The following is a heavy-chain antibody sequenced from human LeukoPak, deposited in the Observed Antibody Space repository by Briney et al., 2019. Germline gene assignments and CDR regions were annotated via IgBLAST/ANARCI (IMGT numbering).Heavy chain of an antibody. J-gene: IGHJ6*03. Sequence: GGSLRLSCAASGFTFSSYAMSWVRQAPGKGLVWVSRINSDGSSTSYADSVKGRFTISRDNAKNTLYLQMNSLRAEDTAVYYCARAGGSFDWLSPHYYYYYMDVWGKGTTVTISS. V-gene: IGHV3-74*01. CDR1: GFTFSSYA. CDR3: ARAGGSFDWLSPHYYYYYMDV. CDR2: INSDGSST. D-gene: IGHD3-9*01.